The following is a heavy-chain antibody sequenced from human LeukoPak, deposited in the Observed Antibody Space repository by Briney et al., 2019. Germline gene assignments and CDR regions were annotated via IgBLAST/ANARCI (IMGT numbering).Heavy chain of an antibody. J-gene: IGHJ4*02. CDR2: IKQDGSEK. D-gene: IGHD6-19*01. CDR3: AKDMRTGPSGWLGFDY. CDR1: GFTFSSYW. Sequence: GGSLRLSCAASGFTFSSYWMSWVRQAPGKGLEWVANIKQDGSEKYYVDSVKGRFTISRDNAKNSLYLQMNSLRAEDTALYYCAKDMRTGPSGWLGFDYWGQGTLVTVSS. V-gene: IGHV3-7*03.